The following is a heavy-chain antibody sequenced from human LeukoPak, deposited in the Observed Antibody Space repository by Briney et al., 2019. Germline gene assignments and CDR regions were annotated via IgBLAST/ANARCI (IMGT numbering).Heavy chain of an antibody. V-gene: IGHV4-59*07. J-gene: IGHJ4*02. CDR3: ARGVGYYAYFDY. CDR1: GGSISSYY. CDR2: IYYSGST. Sequence: SDTLSLTCTVSGGSISSYYWSWIRQPPGTRPHWIGYIYYSGSTNYTPFLKSGVTISGDTSKSQFSLKLSSVTAADTAVYYCARGVGYYAYFDYWGQGTLVTVSS. D-gene: IGHD1-26*01.